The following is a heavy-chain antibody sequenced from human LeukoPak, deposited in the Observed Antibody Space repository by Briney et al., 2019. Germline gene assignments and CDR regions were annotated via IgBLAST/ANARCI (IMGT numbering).Heavy chain of an antibody. J-gene: IGHJ4*02. CDR2: IYASGST. CDR1: GGSISSDS. CDR3: ARGTYFSDTYYFDY. Sequence: SETLSLTCTVSGGSISSDSWNWIRQPAGKGLEWIGRIYASGSTNYNPSLKSRVTMSIDTSKNQFSLQLTSVTAADTAVYYCARGTYFSDTYYFDYWGQGALVTVSS. D-gene: IGHD3-22*01. V-gene: IGHV4-4*07.